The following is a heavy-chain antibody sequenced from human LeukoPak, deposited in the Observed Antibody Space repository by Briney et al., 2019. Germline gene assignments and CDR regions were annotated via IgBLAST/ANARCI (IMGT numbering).Heavy chain of an antibody. J-gene: IGHJ4*02. V-gene: IGHV3-53*01. CDR2: IYSGGST. CDR1: GFTVSSNY. D-gene: IGHD2-15*01. Sequence: PGGSLRLSCAASGFTVSSNYMSWVRQAPGKGLEWVSVIYSGGSTYYAGSVKGQFTISRDNSKNTLYLQMNSLRAEDTAAYYCARDVPKVVVAATRPYWGQGTLVTVSS. CDR3: ARDVPKVVVAATRPY.